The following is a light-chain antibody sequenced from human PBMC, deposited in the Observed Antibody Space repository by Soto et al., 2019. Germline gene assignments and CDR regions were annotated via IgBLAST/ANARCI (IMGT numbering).Light chain of an antibody. CDR3: QQRNDWLRGT. V-gene: IGKV3-11*01. CDR2: DAS. J-gene: IGKJ5*01. CDR1: QSVGRY. Sequence: DIVLTQSPAPLSLSPGERDTLSCRASQSVGRYLAWYQQRPGQAPSRLIYDASNRATGVPARFSGGGSGTDFTLTISSLEPEDFAVYYCQQRNDWLRGTFGQGTRLEIK.